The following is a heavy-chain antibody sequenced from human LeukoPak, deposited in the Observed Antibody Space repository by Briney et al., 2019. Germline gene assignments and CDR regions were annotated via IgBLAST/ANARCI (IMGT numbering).Heavy chain of an antibody. J-gene: IGHJ4*02. Sequence: GGSLRLSCAASGFTFSSYSMNWVRQAPGKGLEWVSSISSSSSYIYYADSVKGRFTISRDNAKNSLDLQMNSLRAEDTAVYYCARAFGGADQFDYWGQGTLVTVSS. CDR2: ISSSSSYI. D-gene: IGHD3-10*01. V-gene: IGHV3-21*01. CDR1: GFTFSSYS. CDR3: ARAFGGADQFDY.